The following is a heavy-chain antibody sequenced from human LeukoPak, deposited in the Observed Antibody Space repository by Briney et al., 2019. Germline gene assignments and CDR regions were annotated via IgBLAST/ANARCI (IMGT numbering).Heavy chain of an antibody. CDR3: AKVPRLTTGY. CDR1: GFDLTTYA. D-gene: IGHD4-17*01. CDR2: IRIGGGGT. V-gene: IGHV3-23*01. Sequence: PGGSLRLSCAASGFDLTTYAMTWVRQAPAKGLEWVSSIRIGGGGTYYADSVKGRFTISRDNSKNALYLQMNSLRAEDTAVYYCAKVPRLTTGYWGQGTLVTVSS. J-gene: IGHJ4*02.